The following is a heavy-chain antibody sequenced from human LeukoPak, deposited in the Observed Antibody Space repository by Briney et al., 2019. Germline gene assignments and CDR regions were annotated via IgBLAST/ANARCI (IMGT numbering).Heavy chain of an antibody. CDR2: INVGNGNT. J-gene: IGHJ5*02. CDR1: GYIFSRLA. V-gene: IGHV1-3*01. Sequence: ASVKVSCKASGYIFSRLAIHWVRQALGEIFEWMGWINVGNGNTKYSRKFQGRVTITRDTSASIVYMELNSLRSEDTAVYYCARKAQMFDPWGQGTPVTVSS. CDR3: ARKAQMFDP.